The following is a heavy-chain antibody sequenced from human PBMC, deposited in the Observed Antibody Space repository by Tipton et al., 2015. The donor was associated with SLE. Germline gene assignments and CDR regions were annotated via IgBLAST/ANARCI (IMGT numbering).Heavy chain of an antibody. CDR3: ASRTTVFWFDP. V-gene: IGHV4-34*01. CDR2: INHSGST. Sequence: TLSLTCAVYGGSFSGYYWSWIRQPPGKGLEWIGEINHSGSTNYNPSLTSRVTISVDTSKNQFTLKLNSVTTADTAVYYCASRTTVFWFDPWGQGTLVTVSS. CDR1: GGSFSGYY. D-gene: IGHD4-17*01. J-gene: IGHJ5*02.